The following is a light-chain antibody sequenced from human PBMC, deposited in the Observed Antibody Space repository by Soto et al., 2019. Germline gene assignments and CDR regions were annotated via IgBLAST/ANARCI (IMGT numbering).Light chain of an antibody. CDR3: QSYDSSLSGPV. V-gene: IGLV1-40*01. Sequence: QSVLTQPPSVSGAPGQRVTISCTGTSSNIGAGYDVHWYQQFPGTVPKLLILGNTNRPSGVPDRFSGSKSGTSASLAITGLQAEDEADYYCQSYDSSLSGPVFGTGTKVTVL. J-gene: IGLJ1*01. CDR1: SSNIGAGYD. CDR2: GNT.